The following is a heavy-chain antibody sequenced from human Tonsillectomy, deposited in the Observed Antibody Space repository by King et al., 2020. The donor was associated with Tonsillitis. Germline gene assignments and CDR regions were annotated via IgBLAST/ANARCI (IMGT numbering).Heavy chain of an antibody. D-gene: IGHD2-2*01. V-gene: IGHV3-30*01. CDR2: ISYDGRKK. CDR3: AKPITQYCSSISCQDAFDI. Sequence: VQLVESGGGVVQPGRSLRVSCAASGFSFSNYVLHWVRQTPGKGLEWVAVISYDGRKKFYADSVKGRFTISRDNSKNTLYLQMNSLRAEDTALYYCAKPITQYCSSISCQDAFDIWGQGTMVTVSS. J-gene: IGHJ3*02. CDR1: GFSFSNYV.